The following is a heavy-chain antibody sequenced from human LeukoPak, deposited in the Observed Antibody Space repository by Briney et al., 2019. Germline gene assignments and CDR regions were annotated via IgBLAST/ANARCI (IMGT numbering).Heavy chain of an antibody. J-gene: IGHJ4*02. V-gene: IGHV3-7*01. CDR2: IKYDGREI. CDR3: AKTLTEYSSSSGPRD. Sequence: GGSLRLSCIASDFSFSDSWMTWVRKAPGKGLEWVASIKYDGREIQYVDSVKGRFTISRDNSKNTLYLEMNSLRAEDTAVYYCAKTLTEYSSSSGPRDWGQGTLVIVSS. D-gene: IGHD6-6*01. CDR1: DFSFSDSW.